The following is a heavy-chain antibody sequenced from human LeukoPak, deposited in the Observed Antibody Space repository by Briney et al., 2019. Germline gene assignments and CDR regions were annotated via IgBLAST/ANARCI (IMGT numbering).Heavy chain of an antibody. CDR1: GFTFDDSD. V-gene: IGHV3-20*04. Sequence: PGGSLRLSCVASGFTFDDSDMSWVRQVPGKGLEWVSHINWNGRSTDYTDSVRGRFTISRDNAKNSLYLQMNSLRAEDTAVYYCAKGAFRDQVQGYYYMDVWGKGTTVTVSS. J-gene: IGHJ6*03. CDR3: AKGAFRDQVQGYYYMDV. CDR2: INWNGRST. D-gene: IGHD3-10*01.